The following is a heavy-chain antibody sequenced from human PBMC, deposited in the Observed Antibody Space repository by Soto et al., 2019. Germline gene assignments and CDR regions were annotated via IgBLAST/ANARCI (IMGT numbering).Heavy chain of an antibody. V-gene: IGHV1-69*06. Sequence: QVQLVQSGVEVKKPGSSVRVSCRTSGGTFTNYALSWVRQAPGQGLEWMGGLIPIFDTADYAQNFQARVTITADKSTSTAYMDLSSLRSEDTAIYFCARPSSGEYYYYAMDVWGQGTTVTVSS. CDR3: ARPSSGEYYYYAMDV. J-gene: IGHJ6*02. D-gene: IGHD3-10*01. CDR1: GGTFTNYA. CDR2: LIPIFDTA.